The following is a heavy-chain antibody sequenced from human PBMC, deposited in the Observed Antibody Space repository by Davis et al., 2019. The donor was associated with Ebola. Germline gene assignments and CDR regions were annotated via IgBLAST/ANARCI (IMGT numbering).Heavy chain of an antibody. V-gene: IGHV3-23*01. Sequence: GGSLRLSCAASGITFSKYGMFWVRQAPGKGLEWVSAISGSGGSTDYADSVKGRFTISRDNSKNSLYLQMNSLRAEDTAVYYCASSGWYGGMDVWGQGTTVTVSS. CDR2: ISGSGGST. CDR3: ASSGWYGGMDV. CDR1: GITFSKYG. J-gene: IGHJ6*02. D-gene: IGHD6-19*01.